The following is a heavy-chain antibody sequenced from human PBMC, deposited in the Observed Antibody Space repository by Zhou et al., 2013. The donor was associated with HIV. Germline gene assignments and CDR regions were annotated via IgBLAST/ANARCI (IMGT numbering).Heavy chain of an antibody. J-gene: IGHJ6*03. V-gene: IGHV1-69*04. D-gene: IGHD1-7*01. CDR3: ALPWGTPSSNPEIYYYYYYMDV. CDR1: GGTFSSYA. CDR2: IIPILGIA. Sequence: QVQLVQSGAEVKKPGSSVKVSCKASGGTFSSYAISWVRQAPGQGLEWMGRIIPILGIANYAQKFQGRVTITADKSTSTAYMELSSLRSEDTAVYYCALPWGTPSSNPEIYYYYYYMDVWGQGTTVTVSS.